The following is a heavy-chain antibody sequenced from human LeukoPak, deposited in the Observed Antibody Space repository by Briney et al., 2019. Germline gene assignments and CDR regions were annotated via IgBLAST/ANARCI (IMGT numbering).Heavy chain of an antibody. V-gene: IGHV5-51*01. CDR1: GYSFTNYW. CDR2: IYPGDSRI. CDR3: ACRDLTSTWYLP. J-gene: IGHJ5*02. D-gene: IGHD6-13*01. Sequence: GESLKISCQGFGYSFTNYWIGWVRQMPGKGMEWMGVIYPGDSRIRYNPSFQGQVTISVDKSISTAYLQWVSLKASDTAMYYCACRDLTSTWYLPWGQGTLVTVSS.